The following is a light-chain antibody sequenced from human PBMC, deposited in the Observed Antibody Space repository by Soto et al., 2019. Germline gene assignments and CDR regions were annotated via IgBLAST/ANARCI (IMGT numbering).Light chain of an antibody. Sequence: EIVMTQSPATLSLSPGEIATLSFSASQSVSSSYLSWYQQKPGQAPRLLIYGASTRATGIPARFSGSGSGTDFTLTISRLEPEDFGVYYCQQYYNWPRTFGQGTKVDNK. CDR3: QQYYNWPRT. J-gene: IGKJ1*01. CDR1: QSVSSSY. V-gene: IGKV3D-7*01. CDR2: GAS.